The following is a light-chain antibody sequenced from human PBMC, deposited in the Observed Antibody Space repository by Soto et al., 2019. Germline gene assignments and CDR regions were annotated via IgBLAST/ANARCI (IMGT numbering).Light chain of an antibody. Sequence: EIVLTQSPGTLSLSPGERATLSCRASQSVSSAYLAWYQQKPGQAPRLLIHGASSRAIGIPDRFSGSGSGTDFTLTVSKLEPEDFAVYYCQQYGRSPPTXGQGTKVDIK. CDR3: QQYGRSPPT. CDR2: GAS. V-gene: IGKV3-20*01. J-gene: IGKJ1*01. CDR1: QSVSSAY.